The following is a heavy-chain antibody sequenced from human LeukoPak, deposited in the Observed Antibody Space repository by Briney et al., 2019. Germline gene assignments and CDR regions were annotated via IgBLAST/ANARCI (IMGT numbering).Heavy chain of an antibody. Sequence: SVKVSCKASGYSFTGHYLHWVRQAPGQGLEWMGWINPNSGGRKYAQKFQGRVTMTKDISISTAFMELSSLTSDDTAVYYCARDIDVQDYFDSWGQGTLVTVSS. CDR2: INPNSGGR. V-gene: IGHV1-2*02. J-gene: IGHJ4*02. CDR1: GYSFTGHY. CDR3: ARDIDVQDYFDS. D-gene: IGHD2-15*01.